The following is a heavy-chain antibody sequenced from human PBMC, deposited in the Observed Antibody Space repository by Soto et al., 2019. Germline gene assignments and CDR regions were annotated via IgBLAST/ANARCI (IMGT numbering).Heavy chain of an antibody. CDR3: ARGLGLYCGGDCPIWFDP. Sequence: GGSLRLSCAASGFTFSSYSMNWVRQAPGKGLEWVSYISSSSSTIYYADSVKGRFTISRDNAKNSLYLQMNSLRAEDTAVYYWARGLGLYCGGDCPIWFDPWGQGTLVTVSS. CDR1: GFTFSSYS. J-gene: IGHJ5*02. V-gene: IGHV3-48*01. CDR2: ISSSSSTI. D-gene: IGHD2-21*02.